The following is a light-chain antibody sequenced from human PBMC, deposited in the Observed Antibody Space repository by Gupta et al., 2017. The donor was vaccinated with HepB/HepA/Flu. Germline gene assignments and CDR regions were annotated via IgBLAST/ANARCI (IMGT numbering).Light chain of an antibody. CDR3: QQRSNWPPGLT. J-gene: IGKJ4*01. V-gene: IGKV3-11*01. Sequence: EIVLPQTPATLSLSPGERATLSCRASQSVSSYLAWYQQKPGQAPRLLIYDASNRATGIPARFSGRGSGTDFTLTVSSREPGDFAVYYCQQRSNWPPGLTFGGGTKVEIK. CDR2: DAS. CDR1: QSVSSY.